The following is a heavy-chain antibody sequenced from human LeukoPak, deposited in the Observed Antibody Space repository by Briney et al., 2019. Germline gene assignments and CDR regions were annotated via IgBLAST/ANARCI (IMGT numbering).Heavy chain of an antibody. CDR1: GGSISNYY. CDR3: ARDRCNSTNCWARVAFDI. CDR2: IYTSGST. D-gene: IGHD2-2*01. V-gene: IGHV4-4*07. Sequence: SETLSLTCTVSGGSISNYYWSWVRQPAGKGLEWIGRIYTSGSTNYNLSLVSRVTMSVETSKQQFSLVMSSVTAEDTAVYYCARDRCNSTNCWARVAFDIWGQGTMVTVSS. J-gene: IGHJ3*02.